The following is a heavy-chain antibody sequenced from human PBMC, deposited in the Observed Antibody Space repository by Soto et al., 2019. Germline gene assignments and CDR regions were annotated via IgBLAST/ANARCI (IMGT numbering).Heavy chain of an antibody. CDR1: GFTFSSYS. CDR2: ISSNSSTI. Sequence: GGSLRLSCAASGFTFSSYSMNWVRQAPGKGLEWVSYISSNSSTISYADTVKGRFTISRDNAKNSLYLQMNSLRDEDTAVYYCARDRPGGYWSDYWGQGTLVTVSS. D-gene: IGHD2-8*02. CDR3: ARDRPGGYWSDY. J-gene: IGHJ4*02. V-gene: IGHV3-48*02.